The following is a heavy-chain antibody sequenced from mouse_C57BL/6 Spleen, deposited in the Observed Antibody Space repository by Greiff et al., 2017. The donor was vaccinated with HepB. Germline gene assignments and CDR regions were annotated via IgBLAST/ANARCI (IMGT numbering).Heavy chain of an antibody. V-gene: IGHV3-6*01. D-gene: IGHD2-10*02. CDR2: ISYDGSN. CDR1: GYSITSGYY. Sequence: DVQLQESGPGLVKPSQSLSLTCSVTGYSITSGYYWNWLRQFPGNKLEWMGYISYDGSNNYNPSLKNRISITRDTAKNQFYLKLNSVTTEDTATYYCARKYGNYYYFDYWGQGTTLTVSS. CDR3: ARKYGNYYYFDY. J-gene: IGHJ2*01.